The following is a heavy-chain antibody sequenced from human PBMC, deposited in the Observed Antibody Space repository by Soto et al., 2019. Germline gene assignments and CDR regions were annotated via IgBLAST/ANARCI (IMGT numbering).Heavy chain of an antibody. D-gene: IGHD2-2*01. CDR1: GGTISSYY. CDR3: ARHLIGYCSSTSCYVNWFDP. CDR2: IYYSGST. V-gene: IGHV4-59*01. J-gene: IGHJ5*02. Sequence: PSETVCLTCTVAGGTISSYYWSWIRQPPGKGLEWIGYIYYSGSTNYNPSLKSRVTISVDTSKNQFSLKLSSVTAADTAVYYCARHLIGYCSSTSCYVNWFDPWGQGTLVTVSS.